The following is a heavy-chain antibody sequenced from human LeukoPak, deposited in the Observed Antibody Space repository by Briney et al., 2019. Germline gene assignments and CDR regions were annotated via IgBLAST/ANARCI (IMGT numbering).Heavy chain of an antibody. D-gene: IGHD6-13*01. CDR1: GFTFDDYA. Sequence: GGSLRLSCAASGFTFDDYAMHWVRQAPGKGLEWVSGISWNSGNIGYADSVKGRFTISRDNAKNSLYLQMNSLRAEDMALYYCAKDSGAAAGHFDYWGQGTLVTVSS. CDR3: AKDSGAAAGHFDY. V-gene: IGHV3-9*03. CDR2: ISWNSGNI. J-gene: IGHJ4*02.